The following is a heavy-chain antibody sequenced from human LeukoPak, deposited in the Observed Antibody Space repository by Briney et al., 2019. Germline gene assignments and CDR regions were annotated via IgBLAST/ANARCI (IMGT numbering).Heavy chain of an antibody. CDR2: IRYDGIVT. J-gene: IGHJ2*01. D-gene: IGHD1-14*01. Sequence: GGSLRLSCVASEFTFSDYWIHWVRQPPGKGLVWVSRIRYDGIVTNYADSVEGRFTISRDNAKNTVHLQMNSLRDDDTAVYYCARANPADFNLWGRGTLVTVSS. V-gene: IGHV3-74*01. CDR1: EFTFSDYW. CDR3: ARANPADFNL.